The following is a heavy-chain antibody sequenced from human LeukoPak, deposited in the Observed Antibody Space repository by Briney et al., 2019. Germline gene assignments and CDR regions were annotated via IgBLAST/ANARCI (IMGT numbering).Heavy chain of an antibody. CDR1: GGSISSYY. D-gene: IGHD3-9*01. V-gene: IGHV4-4*07. CDR2: IYTSGST. J-gene: IGHJ3*02. CDR3: ARHFTHLLRYFDWRTDAFDI. Sequence: PSETLSLTCTVSGGSISSYYWSWIRQPAGKGLEWIGRIYTSGSTNYNPSLKSRVTISVDTSKNQFSLKLSSVTAADTAVYYCARHFTHLLRYFDWRTDAFDIWGQGTMVTVSS.